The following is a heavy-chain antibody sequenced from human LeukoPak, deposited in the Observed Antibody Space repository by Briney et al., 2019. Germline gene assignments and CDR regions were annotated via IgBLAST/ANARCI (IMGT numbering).Heavy chain of an antibody. CDR2: IYTDGST. CDR1: GGSTSNFF. J-gene: IGHJ4*02. CDR3: ARAPSGCGGTCAFDY. D-gene: IGHD2-15*01. V-gene: IGHV4-4*07. Sequence: PSETLSLTCTVSGGSTSNFFWSWIRQPAGKGLEWIGRIYTDGSTNSNPSLRSRLTMSLDTSKNQFSLKLTSVTAADTAVYFCARAPSGCGGTCAFDYWGRGTLVTVSS.